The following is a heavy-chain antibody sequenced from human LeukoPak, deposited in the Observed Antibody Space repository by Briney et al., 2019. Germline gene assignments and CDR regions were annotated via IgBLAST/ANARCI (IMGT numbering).Heavy chain of an antibody. D-gene: IGHD4-17*01. CDR3: ARVRGDYALVGWFDP. V-gene: IGHV1-69*05. CDR1: GGTFSSYA. Sequence: GASVKVSCKASGGTFSSYAISWVRQAPGQGLEWMGGIIPIFGTANYAQKLQGRVTMTTDTSTSTAYMELRSLRSDDTAVYYCARVRGDYALVGWFDPWGQGTLVTVSS. J-gene: IGHJ5*02. CDR2: IIPIFGTA.